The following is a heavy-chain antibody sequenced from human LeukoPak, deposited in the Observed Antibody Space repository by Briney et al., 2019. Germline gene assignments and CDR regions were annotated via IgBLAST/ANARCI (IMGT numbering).Heavy chain of an antibody. J-gene: IGHJ4*02. Sequence: QPGGSLRLSCAASGFTFSNYWMHWVRQAPGKGLVWVSRIYSDGSSTSYADSVKGRFTISRDNAKNTLYLQMNSLRAEDTAVYYCARGGIAMADRYFDYWGQGTLVTVSS. CDR2: IYSDGSST. CDR3: ARGGIAMADRYFDY. D-gene: IGHD6-19*01. CDR1: GFTFSNYW. V-gene: IGHV3-74*01.